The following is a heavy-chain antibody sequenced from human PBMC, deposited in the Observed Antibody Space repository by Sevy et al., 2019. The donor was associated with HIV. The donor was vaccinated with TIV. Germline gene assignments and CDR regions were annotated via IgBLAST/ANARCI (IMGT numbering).Heavy chain of an antibody. J-gene: IGHJ4*02. CDR2: TYPDDSDT. CDR3: ARRKPTASYYHDSSGSPGYFDY. CDR1: EYSFSNYW. D-gene: IGHD3-22*01. Sequence: GESLKISCKGSEYSFSNYWIGWVRQMPGKGLEWMGITYPDDSDTRYSPSFQGQVTISVDKSINTAYLQWSSLKASDTAMYYCARRKPTASYYHDSSGSPGYFDYWGQGTLVTVSS. V-gene: IGHV5-51*01.